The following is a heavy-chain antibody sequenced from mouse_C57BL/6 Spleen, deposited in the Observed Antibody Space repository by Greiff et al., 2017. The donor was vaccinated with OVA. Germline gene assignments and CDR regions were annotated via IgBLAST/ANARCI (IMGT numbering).Heavy chain of an antibody. CDR1: GFNIKDDY. J-gene: IGHJ2*01. CDR3: TTGIRFDY. V-gene: IGHV14-4*01. Sequence: DVKLQESGAELVRPGASVKLSCTASGFNIKDDYMHWVKQRPEQGLEWIGWIDPENGDTEYASKFQGKATITADTSSNTAYLQLSSLTSEDTAVYYCTTGIRFDYWGQGTTLTVSS. CDR2: IDPENGDT.